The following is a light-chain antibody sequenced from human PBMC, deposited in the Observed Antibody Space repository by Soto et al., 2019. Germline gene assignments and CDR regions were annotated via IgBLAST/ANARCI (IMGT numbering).Light chain of an antibody. J-gene: IGKJ4*01. Sequence: ILGTQSPDSLAVSLGERATINCKSSQSVVYSSNNKNYLAWYQQKPGQPPKLLIYWASTRESGVPDRFSGSGSGTDFTLTISSLQAEDVAVYYCQQYYSIPLTFGGGTMVDIK. V-gene: IGKV4-1*01. CDR2: WAS. CDR1: QSVVYSSNNKNY. CDR3: QQYYSIPLT.